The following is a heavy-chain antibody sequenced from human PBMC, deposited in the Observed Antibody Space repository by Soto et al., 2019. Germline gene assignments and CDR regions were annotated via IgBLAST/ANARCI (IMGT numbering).Heavy chain of an antibody. Sequence: SETLSLTCTFSGDSINRYYWSWIRQPPGKGLEWIGYINYSGSTYYNPSLKSRVSISVDTSKNQFSLKLTSVTAADTAVYYCASSDGRYWGQGTLVTVSS. CDR2: INYSGST. CDR1: GDSINRYY. J-gene: IGHJ4*02. V-gene: IGHV4-59*01. CDR3: ASSDGRY.